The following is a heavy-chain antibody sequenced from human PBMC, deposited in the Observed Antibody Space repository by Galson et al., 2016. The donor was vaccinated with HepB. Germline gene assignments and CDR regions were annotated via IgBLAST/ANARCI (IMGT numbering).Heavy chain of an antibody. D-gene: IGHD2/OR15-2a*01. J-gene: IGHJ4*02. CDR3: ASGGGVIRPVPAY. CDR1: GFIFGSFE. Sequence: SLRLSCAASGFIFGSFEMNWVRQAPGQGLEWLSFISSSGSSIYYADSVKGRFTISRDNAKNSLYLQMNSLKVEDTAVYYCASGGGVIRPVPAYWGQGTLVTVSS. V-gene: IGHV3-48*03. CDR2: ISSSGSSI.